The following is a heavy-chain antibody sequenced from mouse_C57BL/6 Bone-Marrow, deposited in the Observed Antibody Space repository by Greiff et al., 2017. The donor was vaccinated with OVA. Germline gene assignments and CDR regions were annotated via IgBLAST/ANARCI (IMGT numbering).Heavy chain of an antibody. Sequence: EVQLVESGGGLVKPGGSLKLSCAASGFTFSDYGMHWVRQAPEKGLEWVAYISSGSSTIYYADTVKGRFTISRDNAKNTLFLQMTSLRSEDTAMYYCASLYGNYPYYFDYWGQGTTLTVSS. J-gene: IGHJ2*01. D-gene: IGHD2-1*01. V-gene: IGHV5-17*01. CDR3: ASLYGNYPYYFDY. CDR1: GFTFSDYG. CDR2: ISSGSSTI.